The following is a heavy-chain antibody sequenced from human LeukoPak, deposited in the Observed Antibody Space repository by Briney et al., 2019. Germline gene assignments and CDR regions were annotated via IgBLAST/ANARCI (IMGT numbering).Heavy chain of an antibody. CDR2: MNPNSGNT. Sequence: ASVKVSCKASGYTFTSYDINWVRQATGQEPEWMGWMNPNSGNTGYAQKFRGRVSITRNTSISTAYMELSSLVSEDTAVYYCARLGELSSDDYWGQGTLVTVSS. D-gene: IGHD3-16*02. V-gene: IGHV1-8*03. CDR3: ARLGELSSDDY. CDR1: GYTFTSYD. J-gene: IGHJ4*02.